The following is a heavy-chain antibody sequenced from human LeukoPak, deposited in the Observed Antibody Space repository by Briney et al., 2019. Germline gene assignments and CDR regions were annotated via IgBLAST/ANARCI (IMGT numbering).Heavy chain of an antibody. Sequence: SETLSLTCTASGGPISSYYWNWIRQPAGKGLEWTGRIYSSGGTNYNPSLKSRVTMSVDTSKNQFSLKVNSVTAADTAVYYCARSANYDFLSGLDYWGRGTLVTVSS. CDR2: IYSSGGT. V-gene: IGHV4-4*07. CDR1: GGPISSYY. CDR3: ARSANYDFLSGLDY. J-gene: IGHJ4*02. D-gene: IGHD3-3*01.